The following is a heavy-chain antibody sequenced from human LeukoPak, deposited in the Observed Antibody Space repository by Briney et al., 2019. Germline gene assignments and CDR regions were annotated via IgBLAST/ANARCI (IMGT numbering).Heavy chain of an antibody. J-gene: IGHJ4*02. CDR2: IIPIFGTA. CDR1: GGTFSSYA. D-gene: IGHD5-18*01. Sequence: SVKVSCKASGGTFSSYAISWVRQAPGRGLEWMGGIIPIFGTANYAQKFQGRVTITADESTSTAYMELSSLRSEDTAVYYCARSGYSYATYYFDYRGQGTLVTVSS. V-gene: IGHV1-69*01. CDR3: ARSGYSYATYYFDY.